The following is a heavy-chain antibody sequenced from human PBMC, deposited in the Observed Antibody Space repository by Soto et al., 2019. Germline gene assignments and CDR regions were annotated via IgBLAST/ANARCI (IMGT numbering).Heavy chain of an antibody. CDR1: GYSFTSHA. CDR2: INTDSGNT. CDR3: ARDPGDGHYFDY. V-gene: IGHV1-3*04. D-gene: IGHD2-21*01. Sequence: QVQLVQSGAEVKKPGASVKISCEASGYSFTSHAMHWVRQAPGQRLEWMGLINTDSGNTKYSQNFQDRLTFTRDTSATTAYMELSSLRSEDTAVYFCARDPGDGHYFDYWGQLTLVTVSS. J-gene: IGHJ4*02.